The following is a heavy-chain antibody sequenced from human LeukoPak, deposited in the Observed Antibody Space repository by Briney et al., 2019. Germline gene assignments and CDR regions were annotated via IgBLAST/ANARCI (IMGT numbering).Heavy chain of an antibody. CDR1: GESFSGNY. V-gene: IGHV4-34*01. Sequence: LETLSLTCAVYGESFSGNYWNWIRQPPGKGLEWIGEINHSGSTNYNPSLKSRVTISVDTSKNQFSLKLSSVTAADTAVYYCARIEPGRLGFDYWGQGTLVTVSS. CDR3: ARIEPGRLGFDY. J-gene: IGHJ4*02. CDR2: INHSGST. D-gene: IGHD3-16*01.